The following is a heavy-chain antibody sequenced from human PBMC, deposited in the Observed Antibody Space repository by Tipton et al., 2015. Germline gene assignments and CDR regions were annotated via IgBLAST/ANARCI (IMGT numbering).Heavy chain of an antibody. V-gene: IGHV3-11*01. CDR2: ISSSANTI. CDR1: GFTFSDYY. Sequence: SLRLSCAASGFTFSDYYISWIRQAPGKGLEWVSYISSSANTIYYADSVKGRFTVSRDNAKNSLYLQMNSLRDEDTAVYYCARDVMITFGGVMDVWGQGTTVTVSS. J-gene: IGHJ6*02. CDR3: ARDVMITFGGVMDV. D-gene: IGHD3-16*01.